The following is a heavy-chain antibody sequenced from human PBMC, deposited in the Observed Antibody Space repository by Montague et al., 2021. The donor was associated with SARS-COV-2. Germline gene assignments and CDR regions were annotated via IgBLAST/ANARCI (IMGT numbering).Heavy chain of an antibody. J-gene: IGHJ3*02. V-gene: IGHV4-4*07. CDR1: GGSISSYY. CDR2: IHTSGST. CDR3: AGWGRDDAFDI. D-gene: IGHD3-16*01. Sequence: SQTLSLTYTVSGGSISSYYWSWIRQPAGKGLEWIGRIHTSGSTNYNPSLKSRVTMSVDTSKNQFSLKLSSVTAADTAVYYCAGWGRDDAFDIWGQGTMVTVSS.